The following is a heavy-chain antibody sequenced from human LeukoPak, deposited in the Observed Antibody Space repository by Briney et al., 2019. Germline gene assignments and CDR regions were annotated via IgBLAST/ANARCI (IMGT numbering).Heavy chain of an antibody. J-gene: IGHJ6*02. V-gene: IGHV4-4*02. D-gene: IGHD3-10*01. Sequence: PSETLSLTCAVSGGSISSSNWWSWVRQPPGKGLEWIGETYHSGSTNYNPSLKSRVTISVDTSKNQFSLKLSSVTAADTAVYYCARVRKAVGGFGVGQYYYYGMDVWGQGTTVTVSS. CDR1: GGSISSSNW. CDR3: ARVRKAVGGFGVGQYYYYGMDV. CDR2: TYHSGST.